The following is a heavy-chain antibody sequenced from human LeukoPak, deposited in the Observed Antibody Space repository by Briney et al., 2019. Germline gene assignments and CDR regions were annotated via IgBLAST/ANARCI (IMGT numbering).Heavy chain of an antibody. Sequence: PGGSLRLSCAASGFTFSSYAMRWVRQAPGKGLEWVSGISGSGGNTYYADSVRGRFTISRDNSKNPLYLQMNSVRAEDTAVYYCAKEKGVIAAAVDYWGQGTLVTVSS. CDR3: AKEKGVIAAAVDY. CDR2: ISGSGGNT. CDR1: GFTFSSYA. D-gene: IGHD6-13*01. J-gene: IGHJ4*02. V-gene: IGHV3-23*01.